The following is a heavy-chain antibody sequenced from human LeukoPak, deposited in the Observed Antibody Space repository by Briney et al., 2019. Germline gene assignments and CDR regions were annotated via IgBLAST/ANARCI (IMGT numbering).Heavy chain of an antibody. CDR2: INPNSGST. CDR1: GYTFTGYY. J-gene: IGHJ3*02. Sequence: ASVKVSCKASGYTFTGYYMHWVRQAPGQGLEWMGWINPNSGSTSYAQKFQGRVTITADESTSTAYMELSSLRSEDTAVYYCARARATYDFWSGYYTGNAFDIWGQGTMVTVSS. V-gene: IGHV1-46*01. CDR3: ARARATYDFWSGYYTGNAFDI. D-gene: IGHD3-3*01.